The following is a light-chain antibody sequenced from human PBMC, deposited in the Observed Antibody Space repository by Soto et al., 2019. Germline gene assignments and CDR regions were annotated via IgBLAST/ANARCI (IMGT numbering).Light chain of an antibody. Sequence: ELVLTQSPATLSSSPGERATLSCRASQSVSSSLAWYQQKPGQAPRLLIYGASNRAGGIPARFSGSGSGTDFTLTISSLEPEDFAVYYCQQRSNWPVTFGQGTRLEIK. CDR1: QSVSSS. J-gene: IGKJ5*01. V-gene: IGKV3-11*01. CDR2: GAS. CDR3: QQRSNWPVT.